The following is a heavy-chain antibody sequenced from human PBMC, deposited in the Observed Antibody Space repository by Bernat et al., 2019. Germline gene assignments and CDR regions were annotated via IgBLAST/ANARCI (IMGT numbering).Heavy chain of an antibody. V-gene: IGHV4-39*01. Sequence: QLQLQESGPGLVKPSETLSLTCTVSGGSISSSSYYWGWIRQPPGKGLEWIGSIYYSGSTYYNPSLKSRVTISVDTSKNQFSLKLSSVTAADTAVYYCARRGQQLVQTLYNWFDPWGQGTLVTVSS. D-gene: IGHD6-13*01. J-gene: IGHJ5*02. CDR1: GGSISSSSYY. CDR2: IYYSGST. CDR3: ARRGQQLVQTLYNWFDP.